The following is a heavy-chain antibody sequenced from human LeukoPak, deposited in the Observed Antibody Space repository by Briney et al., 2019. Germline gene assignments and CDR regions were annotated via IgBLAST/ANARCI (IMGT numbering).Heavy chain of an antibody. Sequence: GESLTISCDGSGYSFSMYCTGWVRQLPGKGLEWIGIIYPGDSQTAYSPSFQGLVTISADKSINTAYLQWRCLEAADTAMYYCGRIRTYDFWVRGAFDIWGQGTMVTVSS. J-gene: IGHJ3*02. CDR3: GRIRTYDFWVRGAFDI. CDR1: GYSFSMYC. V-gene: IGHV5-51*01. D-gene: IGHD3-3*01. CDR2: IYPGDSQT.